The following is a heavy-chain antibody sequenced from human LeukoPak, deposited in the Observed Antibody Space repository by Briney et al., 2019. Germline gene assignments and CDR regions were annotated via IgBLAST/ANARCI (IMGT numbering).Heavy chain of an antibody. V-gene: IGHV3-30-3*01. D-gene: IGHD6-19*01. Sequence: GRSLRLSCAASGFSFSTYTMNWVRQAPGKGLERVAGIQHDGSRTYYADSVKGRFTISRDNAKNTLYLQMNSLRAEDTAVYYCARERTSGWDAIDFWGQGTLVTVSS. J-gene: IGHJ4*02. CDR3: ARERTSGWDAIDF. CDR2: IQHDGSRT. CDR1: GFSFSTYT.